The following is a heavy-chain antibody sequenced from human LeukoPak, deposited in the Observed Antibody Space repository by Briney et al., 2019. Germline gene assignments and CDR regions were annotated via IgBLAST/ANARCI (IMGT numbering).Heavy chain of an antibody. Sequence: GGSQRLSCAAPGFTFGSYGMHWVRQAPGKGLERVAVIWYDGSNKYYADSVKGRFTISRDNSKNTLYLQMNSLRAEDTAVYYCAREGQQWLLLDYWGQGTLVTVSS. D-gene: IGHD6-19*01. CDR1: GFTFGSYG. CDR2: IWYDGSNK. V-gene: IGHV3-33*01. CDR3: AREGQQWLLLDY. J-gene: IGHJ4*02.